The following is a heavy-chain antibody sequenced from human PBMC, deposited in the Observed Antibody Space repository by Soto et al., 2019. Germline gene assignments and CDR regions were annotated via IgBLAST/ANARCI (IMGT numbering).Heavy chain of an antibody. Sequence: SETLSLTCAVYGGSFSGYYWSWIRQPPGKGLEWIGEINHSGSTNYNPSLKSRVTISVDTSKNQFSLKLSSVTAADTAVYYCAKLSTSQIYYYYYGMDVWGQGTTVTVSS. D-gene: IGHD1-7*01. CDR2: INHSGST. J-gene: IGHJ6*02. CDR1: GGSFSGYY. V-gene: IGHV4-34*01. CDR3: AKLSTSQIYYYYYGMDV.